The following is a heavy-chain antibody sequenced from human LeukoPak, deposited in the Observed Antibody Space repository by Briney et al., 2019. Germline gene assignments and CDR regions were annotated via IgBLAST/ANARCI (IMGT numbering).Heavy chain of an antibody. CDR1: GGSISSSSYY. Sequence: SETLSLTCTVSGGSISSSSYYWGWIRQPPGKGLEWIGSIYYSGSTCYNPSLKSRVTISVDTSKNQFSLKLSSVTAADTAVYYCARRGSYDSSGYAFDIWGQGTMVTVSS. CDR2: IYYSGST. J-gene: IGHJ3*02. D-gene: IGHD3-22*01. CDR3: ARRGSYDSSGYAFDI. V-gene: IGHV4-39*01.